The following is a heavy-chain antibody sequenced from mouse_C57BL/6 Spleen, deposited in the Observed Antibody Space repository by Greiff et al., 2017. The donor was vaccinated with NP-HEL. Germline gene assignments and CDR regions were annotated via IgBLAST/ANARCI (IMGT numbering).Heavy chain of an antibody. J-gene: IGHJ2*01. CDR3: ARHVPLYGSSYGGYFDY. Sequence: QVQLKQSGAELVKPGASVKLSCKASGYTFTEYTIHWVKQRSGQGLEWIGWFYPGSGSIKYNEKFKDKATLTADKSSSTVYMELSRLTSEDSAVYFCARHVPLYGSSYGGYFDYWGQGTTLTVSS. CDR1: GYTFTEYT. CDR2: FYPGSGSI. D-gene: IGHD1-1*01. V-gene: IGHV1-62-2*01.